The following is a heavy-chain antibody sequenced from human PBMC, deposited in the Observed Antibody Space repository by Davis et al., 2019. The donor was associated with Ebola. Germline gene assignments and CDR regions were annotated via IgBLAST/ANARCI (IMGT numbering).Heavy chain of an antibody. CDR2: IHPGDSET. Sequence: GESLKISCEGSGYTFTNYRIAWVRLLPGKGLEWMGIIHPGDSETRYSPSFQGQVTISADKSISTAYLQWSSLKASDTAMYYCARWGRLVYYGMDVWGQGTTVTVSS. D-gene: IGHD3-9*01. CDR1: GYTFTNYR. CDR3: ARWGRLVYYGMDV. J-gene: IGHJ6*02. V-gene: IGHV5-51*01.